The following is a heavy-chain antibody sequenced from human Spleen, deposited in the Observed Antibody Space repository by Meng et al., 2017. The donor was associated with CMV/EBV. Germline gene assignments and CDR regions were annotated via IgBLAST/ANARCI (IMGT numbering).Heavy chain of an antibody. V-gene: IGHV1-2*02. CDR2: INPNNGDT. CDR3: AANLYDINSLRAFDS. J-gene: IGHJ4*02. D-gene: IGHD3-16*01. CDR1: GYPFTGYY. Sequence: ASVKVSCKGSGYPFTGYYIHWVRQSPRQGLEWMGWINPNNGDTNYAQRFQGRVTVTSDTSLTTAYMELNRLRFDDTAIYFCAANLYDINSLRAFDSWGQGTLVTVS.